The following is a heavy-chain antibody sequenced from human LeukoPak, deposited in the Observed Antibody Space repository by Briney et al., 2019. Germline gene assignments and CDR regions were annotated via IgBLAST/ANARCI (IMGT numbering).Heavy chain of an antibody. J-gene: IGHJ4*02. CDR2: IYYSGST. CDR3: ARARLYYDSSGYLYYFDY. V-gene: IGHV4-30-4*01. CDR1: GGSISSGDYY. D-gene: IGHD3-22*01. Sequence: SQTLSLTCTVSGGSISSGDYYWSWIRQPPGKGLEWIGYIYYSGSTYYNPSLKSRVTISVDTSKNQFSLKLSSVTAADTAVYYCARARLYYDSSGYLYYFDYWGQGTLVTVSS.